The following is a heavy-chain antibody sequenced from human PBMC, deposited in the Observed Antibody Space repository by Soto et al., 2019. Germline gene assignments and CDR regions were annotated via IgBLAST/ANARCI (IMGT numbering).Heavy chain of an antibody. CDR1: GFTFSSYT. CDR2: VSGSGGGT. D-gene: IGHD3-3*01. J-gene: IGHJ6*02. Sequence: GSLRLSCAASGFTFSSYTMSWVRQAPGKGLEWISAVSGSGGGTYYADSVKGRFTISRDNSRDTLYLQMNNLRAEDTAVYYCARVAGRITIFGVVIKDYYYYVMDVWGQGTTVTVSS. V-gene: IGHV3-23*01. CDR3: ARVAGRITIFGVVIKDYYYYVMDV.